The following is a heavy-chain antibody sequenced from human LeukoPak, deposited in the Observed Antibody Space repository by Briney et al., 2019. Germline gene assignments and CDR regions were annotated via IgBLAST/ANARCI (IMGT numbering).Heavy chain of an antibody. D-gene: IGHD3-16*02. CDR2: IYYSGST. V-gene: IGHV4-31*03. J-gene: IGHJ4*02. CDR3: ARGTMGYDYVWGSYRSTIHYFDY. CDR1: GGSISSGGYY. Sequence: SETLSLTCTVSGGSISSGGYYWSWIRQPPGKGLEWIGYIYYSGSTYYNPSLESRVTISVDTSKNQFSLKLSSVTAADTVVYYCARGTMGYDYVWGSYRSTIHYFDYWGQGTLVTVSS.